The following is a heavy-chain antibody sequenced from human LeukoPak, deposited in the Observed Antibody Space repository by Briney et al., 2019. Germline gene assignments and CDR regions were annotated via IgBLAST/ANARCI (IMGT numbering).Heavy chain of an antibody. D-gene: IGHD6-19*01. CDR3: ARGRLVRYYYYGMDV. CDR1: GDSMTSSSYF. J-gene: IGHJ6*02. Sequence: SSETLSLTCTVSGDSMTSSSYFWGWIRQTPGKGLEWIGEINHGGSTNYNPSLKSRVTISVDTSKNQFSLKLSSVTAADTAVYYCARGRLVRYYYYGMDVWGQGTTVTVSS. V-gene: IGHV4-39*07. CDR2: INHGGST.